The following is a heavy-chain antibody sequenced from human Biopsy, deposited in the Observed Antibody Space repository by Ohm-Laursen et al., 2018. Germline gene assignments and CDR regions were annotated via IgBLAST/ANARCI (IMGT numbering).Heavy chain of an antibody. CDR2: IFYSANT. CDR1: GGSFTGHY. V-gene: IGHV4-31*03. J-gene: IGHJ4*02. D-gene: IGHD5-12*01. CDR3: ARLGSGDYFPTFFDF. Sequence: SQTLSLTCIVSGGSFTGHYWSWIRQPPGKGLEWIGNIFYSANTYYNPSLKSRVTISVDTSKNQFSLKLSSVTAADTAVYYCARLGSGDYFPTFFDFWGQGALVTVSS.